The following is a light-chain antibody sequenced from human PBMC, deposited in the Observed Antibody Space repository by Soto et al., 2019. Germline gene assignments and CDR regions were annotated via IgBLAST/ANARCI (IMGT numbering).Light chain of an antibody. J-gene: IGLJ1*01. V-gene: IGLV2-14*01. Sequence: QSVLTQPAFVSGSPGQSITISCTGTSSDVGGYNYVSWYQHPPGKAPKLMISESSNRPSGVSNRFSGSKSGNTASLTISGIQADDEADYYCSSYTSTSTRGFGTGTKATV. CDR1: SSDVGGYNY. CDR3: SSYTSTSTRG. CDR2: ESS.